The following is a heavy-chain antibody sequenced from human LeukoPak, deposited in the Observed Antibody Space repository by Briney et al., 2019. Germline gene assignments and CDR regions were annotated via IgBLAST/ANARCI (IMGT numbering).Heavy chain of an antibody. J-gene: IGHJ6*03. D-gene: IGHD5-18*01. CDR1: GYSFTSYW. CDR3: ARHRGYSYGYYYMDV. V-gene: IGHV5-51*01. Sequence: PGESLKISCKGSGYSFTSYWIGWVRQMPGKGLEWMGIIYPGDSDTRYSPSFQGQVTISADKSISTAYLQWSSLKASDTAVYYCARHRGYSYGYYYMDVWGKGTTVTVPS. CDR2: IYPGDSDT.